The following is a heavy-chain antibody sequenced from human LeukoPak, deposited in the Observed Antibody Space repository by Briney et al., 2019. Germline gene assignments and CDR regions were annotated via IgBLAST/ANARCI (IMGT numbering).Heavy chain of an antibody. CDR2: ICYSGST. J-gene: IGHJ4*02. Sequence: SETLSLTCTVSGGSISSYYWSWIRQPPGKGLEWIGYICYSGSTNYNPSLKSRVTISVDTSKNQFSLKLSSVTAADTAVYYCARSPTYGGYPANFDYWGQGTLVTVSS. CDR1: GGSISSYY. D-gene: IGHD5-12*01. CDR3: ARSPTYGGYPANFDY. V-gene: IGHV4-59*01.